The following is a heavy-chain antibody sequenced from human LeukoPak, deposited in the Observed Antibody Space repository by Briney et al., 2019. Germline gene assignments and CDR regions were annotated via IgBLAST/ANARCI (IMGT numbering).Heavy chain of an antibody. CDR2: IYSGGST. D-gene: IGHD3-22*01. V-gene: IGHV3-66*01. Sequence: GGSLRLSCAASGFTVSSNYMSWVRQAPGKGLEWVSVIYSGGSTYYADSVKGRFTISRDNSKNTLYLQMNSLRAEDTAVYYCARGGSYYYDSSGYFGYRGQGTLVTVSS. CDR1: GFTVSSNY. CDR3: ARGGSYYYDSSGYFGY. J-gene: IGHJ4*02.